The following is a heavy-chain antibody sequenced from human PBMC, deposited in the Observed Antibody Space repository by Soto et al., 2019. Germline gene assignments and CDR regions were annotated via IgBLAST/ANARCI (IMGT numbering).Heavy chain of an antibody. CDR1: RGTFSSYA. J-gene: IGHJ2*01. Sequence: QVQLVQSGAEVKKPGSSVKVSCKASRGTFSSYAISWVRQAPGQGLEWMGGIIPIFGTANYAQKFQGRVTITADESTSTAYMELSSLRSEDTAVYYCVRGGGTMVREYWYFDLWGRGTLVTVSS. CDR2: IIPIFGTA. D-gene: IGHD3-10*01. V-gene: IGHV1-69*01. CDR3: VRGGGTMVREYWYFDL.